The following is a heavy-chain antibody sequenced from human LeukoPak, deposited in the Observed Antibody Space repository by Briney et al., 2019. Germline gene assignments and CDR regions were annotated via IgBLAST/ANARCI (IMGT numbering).Heavy chain of an antibody. D-gene: IGHD3-10*01. CDR2: ISGSDGTT. J-gene: IGHJ4*02. CDR3: AKDPPGLLSRGMDY. CDR1: GFTFSTHA. Sequence: PGGSLRLSCAASGFTFSTHAMSWVRQAPGKGLEWVSSISGSDGTTYYVDSVKGRFTISRDNSKNTLYLQMSSLRAEDTAVYYCAKDPPGLLSRGMDYWGQGTLLTVSS. V-gene: IGHV3-23*01.